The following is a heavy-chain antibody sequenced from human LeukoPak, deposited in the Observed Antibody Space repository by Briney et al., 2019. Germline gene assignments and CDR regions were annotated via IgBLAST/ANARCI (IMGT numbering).Heavy chain of an antibody. CDR3: ATAEDIVVAPDY. V-gene: IGHV1-24*01. CDR2: FDPEDGET. J-gene: IGHJ4*02. D-gene: IGHD2-2*01. CDR1: GYTLTELS. Sequence: ASVKVSCKVSGYTLTELSMHWVRHAPGKGLEWMGGFDPEDGETIYAQKFQGRVTMTEDTSTDTAYMELSSLRSEDTAVYYCATAEDIVVAPDYWGQGTLVTVSS.